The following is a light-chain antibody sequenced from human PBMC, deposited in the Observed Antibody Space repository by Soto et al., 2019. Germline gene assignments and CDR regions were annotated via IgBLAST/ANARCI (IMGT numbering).Light chain of an antibody. J-gene: IGKJ1*01. Sequence: ETMLKLSPGTLSLSTKEIDTLHCRASQTVNSNYLAWYQQKPGQAPRLLIYGASNRATGIPDRFSGSGSGTDFTLTISRLEPEDFAVYYCQQYGSSGTFGHGTKVDIK. CDR1: QTVNSNY. V-gene: IGKV3-20*01. CDR2: GAS. CDR3: QQYGSSGT.